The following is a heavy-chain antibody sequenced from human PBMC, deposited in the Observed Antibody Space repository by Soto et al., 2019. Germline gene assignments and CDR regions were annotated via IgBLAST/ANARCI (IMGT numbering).Heavy chain of an antibody. CDR1: GDSVSSVGFH. Sequence: NPSETLSLTCTVSGDSVSSVGFHSAWLRRSPGEGPKWSGSIDDGGGSYYRRSLEGRMHMSLDATRINCSLRLTSVTAADTAVYFCARAPVGLDTISYFDYWGQGKLVTVSS. V-gene: IGHV4-30-4*01. D-gene: IGHD3-3*01. J-gene: IGHJ4*02. CDR2: IDDGGGS. CDR3: ARAPVGLDTISYFDY.